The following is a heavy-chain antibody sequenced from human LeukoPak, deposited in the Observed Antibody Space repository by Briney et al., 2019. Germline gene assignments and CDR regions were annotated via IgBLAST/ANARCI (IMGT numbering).Heavy chain of an antibody. CDR2: ISGSGDST. Sequence: QTGGSLRLSCAASGFTFSNYAMRWVRQAPGKGLEWVSGISGSGDSTYYADSVEGRFTISRDNSKDTLYLQMNSLRAEDTAVYYCARRSGIAVAGAFDYWGQGTLVTVSS. CDR3: ARRSGIAVAGAFDY. V-gene: IGHV3-23*01. D-gene: IGHD6-19*01. J-gene: IGHJ4*02. CDR1: GFTFSNYA.